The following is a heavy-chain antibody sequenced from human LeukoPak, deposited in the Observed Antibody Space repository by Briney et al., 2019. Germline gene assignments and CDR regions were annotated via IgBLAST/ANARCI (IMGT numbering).Heavy chain of an antibody. CDR2: INHSGST. D-gene: IGHD3-22*01. Sequence: SETLSLTCAVYGGSFSAYYWSWIRQPPGKGLEWIGEINHSGSTNYNPSLKSRVTISADRSKNQFSLKLSSVTAADSAVYYCARVPRKAYYYDSSGTPVGFDYWGQGTLVTVSS. J-gene: IGHJ4*02. CDR1: GGSFSAYY. CDR3: ARVPRKAYYYDSSGTPVGFDY. V-gene: IGHV4-34*01.